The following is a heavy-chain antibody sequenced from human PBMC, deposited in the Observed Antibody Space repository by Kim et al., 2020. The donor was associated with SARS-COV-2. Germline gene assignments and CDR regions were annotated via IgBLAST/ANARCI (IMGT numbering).Heavy chain of an antibody. Sequence: ADSVKGRFTISRDNAKNTLYLQMNSLGAEDTAVYYCARVAYYDSSGYYDYWGQGTLVTVSS. V-gene: IGHV3-74*01. J-gene: IGHJ4*02. CDR3: ARVAYYDSSGYYDY. D-gene: IGHD3-22*01.